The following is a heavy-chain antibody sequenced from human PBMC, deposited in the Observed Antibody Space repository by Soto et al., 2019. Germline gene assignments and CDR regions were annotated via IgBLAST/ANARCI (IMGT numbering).Heavy chain of an antibody. CDR2: INHSGST. D-gene: IGHD3-10*01. CDR3: ARGPRLYGSGSYRLDY. Sequence: SETLSLTCAVYGGSFSGYYWSWIRQPPGKGLEWIGEINHSGSTNYNPSLKSRVTISVDTSKNQFSLKLSSVTAADTAVYYCARGPRLYGSGSYRLDYWGQGTLVTVSS. J-gene: IGHJ4*02. V-gene: IGHV4-34*01. CDR1: GGSFSGYY.